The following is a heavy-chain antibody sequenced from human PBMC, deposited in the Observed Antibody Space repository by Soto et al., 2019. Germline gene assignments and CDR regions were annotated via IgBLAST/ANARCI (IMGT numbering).Heavy chain of an antibody. CDR2: IKQDGSEK. CDR3: ARDTRGDRRDY. Sequence: EVQLVESGGGLVQPGGSLRLSCAASGFTFSSYWMTWVRQAPGKGLEWVANIKQDGSEKYYVDSVKGRFTISRDNAKNSLYLTMNSLRVEDTAVSYCARDTRGDRRDYWGQGTLVTVSS. J-gene: IGHJ4*02. D-gene: IGHD7-27*01. CDR1: GFTFSSYW. V-gene: IGHV3-7*04.